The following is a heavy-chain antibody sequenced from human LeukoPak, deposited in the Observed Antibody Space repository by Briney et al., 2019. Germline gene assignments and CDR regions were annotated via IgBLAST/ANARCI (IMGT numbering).Heavy chain of an antibody. V-gene: IGHV4-39*01. D-gene: IGHD3-10*01. CDR2: IYYSGST. Sequence: SETLSLTRSVSGGSISSSNSYWGWIRQRPGKGLEWIASIYYSGSTYYNPSLKSRVTISVDTSKNQFSLELSSVSAADTAVYFCARKPIFYDSGRHWYYFDEWGQGTLVTVSS. J-gene: IGHJ4*02. CDR3: ARKPIFYDSGRHWYYFDE. CDR1: GGSISSSNSY.